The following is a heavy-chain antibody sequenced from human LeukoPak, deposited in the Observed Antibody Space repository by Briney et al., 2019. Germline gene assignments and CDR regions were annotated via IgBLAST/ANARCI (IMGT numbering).Heavy chain of an antibody. J-gene: IGHJ4*02. CDR1: GGTFSNFA. CDR2: IIPIFGTP. V-gene: IGHV1-69*05. CDR3: ARGGQYDFGDYCYFDF. D-gene: IGHD4-17*01. Sequence: ASVKVSCKASGGTFSNFASSWVRQAPGQGLEWMGGIIPIFGTPRYAQKFQGRVTITTDESTSTVYMELSSLRFEDTAVYYCARGGQYDFGDYCYFDFWGQGTPVTVSS.